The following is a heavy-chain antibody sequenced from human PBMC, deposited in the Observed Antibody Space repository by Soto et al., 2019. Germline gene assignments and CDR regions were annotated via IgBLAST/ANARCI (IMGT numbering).Heavy chain of an antibody. D-gene: IGHD1-26*01. Sequence: EVPLVESGGGLVQPGGSLRLSCAASGFTVSSNYMSWVRQAPGKGLEWVSVIYSGGSTYYADSVKGRFTISRDNYKKAVYLQINNLKAEETGVYYCARDLVGATTEYFQHWGQGTLGTVSS. CDR1: GFTVSSNY. CDR2: IYSGGST. CDR3: ARDLVGATTEYFQH. J-gene: IGHJ1*01. V-gene: IGHV3-66*01.